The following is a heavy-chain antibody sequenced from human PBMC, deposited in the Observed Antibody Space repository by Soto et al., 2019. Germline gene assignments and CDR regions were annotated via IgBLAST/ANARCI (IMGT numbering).Heavy chain of an antibody. CDR1: GFTFPRYS. J-gene: IGHJ4*02. CDR2: ISSTTNYI. V-gene: IGHV3-21*06. CDR3: ARESEDLTSNFDY. Sequence: EVQLVESGGGLVKPGGSLRPSFAASGFTFPRYSMNWFRQPPGKGLEWVSSISSTTNYIYYGDSMKGRFTISRDNAKNSLYLEMNSLRAEDTAVYYCARESEDLTSNFDYWGQGTLVTVSS.